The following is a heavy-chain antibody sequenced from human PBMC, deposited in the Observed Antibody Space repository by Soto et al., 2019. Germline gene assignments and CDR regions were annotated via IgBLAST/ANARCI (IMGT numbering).Heavy chain of an antibody. CDR1: GFSFSTYG. D-gene: IGHD2-2*02. J-gene: IGHJ6*02. CDR3: AKDMYCTSTSCYRDYYYYGMDV. CDR2: ISGSGVHT. Sequence: ESGGGLVHPGGSLRLSCEVSGFSFSTYGMSWVRQAPGKGLEWVSAISGSGVHTYYADSVKGRFTMSRDNSKNMLYLQMNSLRADDTAVYYCAKDMYCTSTSCYRDYYYYGMDVWGQGTTVTVSS. V-gene: IGHV3-23*01.